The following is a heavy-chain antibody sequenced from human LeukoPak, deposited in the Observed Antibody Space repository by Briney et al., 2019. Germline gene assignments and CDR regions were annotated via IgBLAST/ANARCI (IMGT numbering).Heavy chain of an antibody. Sequence: PSETLSLTCTVSGGSLSSYYWSWIRQPAGKGLEWIGRIYSSGSTNYNPSLKSRVTMSVDTSKDQFSLNLSSVTVADTAVYYCVREGRYGDYEGYWGQGTLVTVSS. CDR1: GGSLSSYY. J-gene: IGHJ4*02. V-gene: IGHV4-4*07. CDR2: IYSSGST. D-gene: IGHD4-17*01. CDR3: VREGRYGDYEGY.